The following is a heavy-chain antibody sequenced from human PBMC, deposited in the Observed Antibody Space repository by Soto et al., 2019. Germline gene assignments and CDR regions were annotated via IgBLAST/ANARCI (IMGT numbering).Heavy chain of an antibody. V-gene: IGHV3-23*01. CDR2: ISITGGAT. CDR3: AKSSRAIGGIHAFDS. D-gene: IGHD2-15*01. J-gene: IGHJ4*02. Sequence: GGSLRLSCTASGFTFSSYGLSWVRQALGEGLEWVSAISITGGATTYADSVKGRFTISRDNSKNTLYLQMDSLRAEDTAVYYCAKSSRAIGGIHAFDSWGQGTLVTVSS. CDR1: GFTFSSYG.